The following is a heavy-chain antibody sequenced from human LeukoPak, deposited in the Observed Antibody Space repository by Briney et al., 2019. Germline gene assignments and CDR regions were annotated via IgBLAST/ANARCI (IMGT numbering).Heavy chain of an antibody. CDR3: AKEQTSSGYFDY. CDR2: ISGNGGRT. Sequence: GGSLRLSCAASGFTFNNYAMSWVRQAPGKGLEWVAAISGNGGRTYYRDSVKGRFTISRDNPKNTLYLLMNSLSAEDTALYYCAKEQTSSGYFDYWGQGTLVAVSS. J-gene: IGHJ4*02. CDR1: GFTFNNYA. D-gene: IGHD3-10*01. V-gene: IGHV3-23*01.